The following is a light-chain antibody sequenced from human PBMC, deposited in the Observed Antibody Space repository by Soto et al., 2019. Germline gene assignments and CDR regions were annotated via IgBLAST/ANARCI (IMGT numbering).Light chain of an antibody. Sequence: QSALTQPASVSGSPGQSITISCTGTSSDIGYYNYVSWYQHHPGKAPKLIIYDVSNRPSGVSNRFSGSKSGNTASLTISGLQAEDEADYFCSSYASTSTYVFGTGPKVTVL. CDR1: SSDIGYYNY. CDR2: DVS. V-gene: IGLV2-14*01. J-gene: IGLJ1*01. CDR3: SSYASTSTYV.